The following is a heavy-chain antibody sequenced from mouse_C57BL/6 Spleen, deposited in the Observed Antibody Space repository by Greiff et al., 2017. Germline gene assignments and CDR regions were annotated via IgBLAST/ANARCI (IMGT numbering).Heavy chain of an antibody. CDR1: GFNIKNTY. D-gene: IGHD1-1*01. CDR3: ASDYYGSSYLDY. J-gene: IGHJ2*01. CDR2: IDPANGNT. V-gene: IGHV14-3*01. Sequence: LVESVAELVRPGASVKLSCTASGFNIKNTYMHWVKQRPEQGLEWIGRIDPANGNTKYAPKFQGKATITADTSSNTAYLQLSSLTSEDTAIXYCASDYYGSSYLDYWGQGTTLTVSS.